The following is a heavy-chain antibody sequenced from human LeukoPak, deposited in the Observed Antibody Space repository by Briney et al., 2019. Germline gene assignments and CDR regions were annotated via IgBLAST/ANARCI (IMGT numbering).Heavy chain of an antibody. CDR3: ARGPLADY. CDR2: INHSGST. CDR1: GGSFSGYY. J-gene: IGHJ4*02. Sequence: SETLSLTCAVYGGSFSGYYWSWIRQPPGKGLEWIGEINHSGSTNYNPSLKSRVTISVDTSKNQFTLKLSSVTAADTAVYYCARGPLADYWGQGTLVTVSS. D-gene: IGHD6-13*01. V-gene: IGHV4-34*01.